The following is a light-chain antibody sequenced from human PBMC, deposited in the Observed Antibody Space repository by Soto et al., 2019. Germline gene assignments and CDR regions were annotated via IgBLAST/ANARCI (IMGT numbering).Light chain of an antibody. V-gene: IGLV2-11*01. Sequence: VLTQPRSVSGSPGQSVTISCTGASRDVGGYNYVSWYQQHPGKAPKLMIYDVSKRPSGVPDRFSGSKSGNTASLTISGLQTEDEADYYCCSYAGRYTYVFGTGTKV. CDR3: CSYAGRYTYV. CDR1: SRDVGGYNY. J-gene: IGLJ1*01. CDR2: DVS.